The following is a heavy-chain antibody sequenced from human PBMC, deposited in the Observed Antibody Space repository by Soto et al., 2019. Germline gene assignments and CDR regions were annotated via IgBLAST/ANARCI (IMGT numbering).Heavy chain of an antibody. J-gene: IGHJ4*02. D-gene: IGHD2-15*01. CDR3: ARTLVVVAAPFDY. CDR1: GFTFSSYS. CDR2: ISSSSSYI. Sequence: PGGSLRLSCAASGFTFSSYSMNWVRQAPGKGLEWVSSISSSSSYIYYADSVKGRFTISRDNAKNSLYLQMNSLRAEDTAVYYCARTLVVVAAPFDYWGQGTLVTVSS. V-gene: IGHV3-21*01.